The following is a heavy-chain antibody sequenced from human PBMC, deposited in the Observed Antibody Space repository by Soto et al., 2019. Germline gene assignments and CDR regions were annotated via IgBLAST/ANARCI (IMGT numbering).Heavy chain of an antibody. CDR1: GFSLSNSGVG. V-gene: IGHV2-5*02. Sequence: GAPLVNPTHTLSLNCTFSGFSLSNSGVGVGWLRQPPGKALECLALFYWDDDKRYSPSRKSRLTITMDTSKNRVVLKMTNMDPVDTGTYYCAHRFRSGYYYNGGPFNYWGQG. J-gene: IGHJ4*02. CDR2: FYWDDDK. CDR3: AHRFRSGYYYNGGPFNY. D-gene: IGHD3-22*01.